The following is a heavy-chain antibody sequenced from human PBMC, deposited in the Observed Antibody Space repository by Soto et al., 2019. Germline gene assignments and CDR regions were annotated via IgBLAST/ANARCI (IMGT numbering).Heavy chain of an antibody. Sequence: LSLTCTVSGGSISRYYWSWIRQPPGKGLEWIGYIYYSGSTNYNPSLKSRVTISVDTSKNQFSLKLSSVTAADTALYYCARGRIFYGMDVWGQGTTVTVSS. J-gene: IGHJ6*02. CDR3: ARGRIFYGMDV. D-gene: IGHD2-15*01. CDR2: IYYSGST. CDR1: GGSISRYY. V-gene: IGHV4-59*01.